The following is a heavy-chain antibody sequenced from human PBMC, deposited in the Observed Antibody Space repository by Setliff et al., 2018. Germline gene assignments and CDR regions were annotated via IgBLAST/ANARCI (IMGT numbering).Heavy chain of an antibody. CDR3: AREVLSTVVAWDY. CDR1: GDSFNNYE. D-gene: IGHD4-17*01. CDR2: TIPMFGTP. J-gene: IGHJ4*02. Sequence: ASVKVSCKASGDSFNNYEISWVRQAPGQGLEWMGGTIPMFGTPAYAQKFQDRVTITRDTSNSTDYMDLSRLTSDDTAVYYCAREVLSTVVAWDYWGQGTLVTVSS. V-gene: IGHV1-69*05.